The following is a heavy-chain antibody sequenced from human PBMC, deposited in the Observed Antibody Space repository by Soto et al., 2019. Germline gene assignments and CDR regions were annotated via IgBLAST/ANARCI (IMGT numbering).Heavy chain of an antibody. J-gene: IGHJ6*02. CDR1: GYSISSGYY. CDR3: PKYSGYSSSSYYYYYYGMDV. D-gene: IGHD6-6*01. Sequence: SETLSLTCAVSGYSISSGYYWGWIRQPPGXGLEWIGSIYHSGSTYYNPSLKSRVTISVDTSKNQFSLKLSSVTAADTAVYYCPKYSGYSSSSYYYYYYGMDVWGQGTTVTVSS. CDR2: IYHSGST. V-gene: IGHV4-38-2*01.